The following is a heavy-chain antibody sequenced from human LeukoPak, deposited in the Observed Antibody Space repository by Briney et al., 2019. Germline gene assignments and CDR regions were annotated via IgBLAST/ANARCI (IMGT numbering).Heavy chain of an antibody. CDR1: GFTFSTFA. CDR2: ISYDGSNK. D-gene: IGHD3-22*01. J-gene: IGHJ5*02. V-gene: IGHV3-30*04. CDR3: ARDRHYDSSGYRWFDP. Sequence: PGGSLRLSCAASGFTFSTFAMIWVRQAPGKGLEWVAVISYDGSNKYYADSVKGRFTISRDNSKNTLYLQMNSLRAEDTAVYYRARDRHYDSSGYRWFDPWGQGTLVTVSS.